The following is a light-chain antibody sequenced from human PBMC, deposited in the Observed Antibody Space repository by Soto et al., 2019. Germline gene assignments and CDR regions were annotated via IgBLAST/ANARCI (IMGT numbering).Light chain of an antibody. CDR3: CSYAGSSPEV. J-gene: IGLJ2*01. V-gene: IGLV2-23*01. Sequence: QSALTQPASVSGSPGQSVTISCTGTSSDVGSYNLVSWYQQHPGKAPKLMIYEGSKRPSGVSNRFSGSKSVNTASLTIAGLQAEEEAYYYGCSYAGSSPEVFGEGTKLTVL. CDR2: EGS. CDR1: SSDVGSYNL.